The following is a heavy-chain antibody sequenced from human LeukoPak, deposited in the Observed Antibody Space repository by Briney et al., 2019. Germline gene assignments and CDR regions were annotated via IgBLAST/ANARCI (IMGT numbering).Heavy chain of an antibody. J-gene: IGHJ4*01. CDR1: GLTVSSNY. Sequence: GSLRLSCAASGLTVSSNYMSWVRQAPGEGLEWIGSIYYSGTAYYNPSFKGRLSISVDTSKSQFSLDLSSVTAADTAVYYCARHATVTSFTFAYWGQGILVTVSS. CDR2: IYYSGTA. V-gene: IGHV4-39*01. CDR3: ARHATVTSFTFAY. D-gene: IGHD4-17*01.